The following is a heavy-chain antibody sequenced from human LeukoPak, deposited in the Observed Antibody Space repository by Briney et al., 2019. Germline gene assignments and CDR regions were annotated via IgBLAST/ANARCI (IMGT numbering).Heavy chain of an antibody. CDR1: GGSFNDYC. V-gene: IGHV4-34*01. J-gene: IGHJ3*01. D-gene: IGHD2/OR15-2a*01. CDR2: IHHSGST. CDR3: ASNKYPVQAFDV. Sequence: PSETLSLTCAVYGGSFNDYCWSWIRQSPGTGLEWIGEIHHSGSTNYNSSLESRVTMSIDTSNNQFSLKLTSVTAADTAVYYCASNKYPVQAFDVWGQGTMVTVSS.